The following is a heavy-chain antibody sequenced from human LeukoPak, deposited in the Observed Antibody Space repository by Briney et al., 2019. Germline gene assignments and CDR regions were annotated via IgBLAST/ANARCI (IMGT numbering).Heavy chain of an antibody. J-gene: IGHJ4*02. V-gene: IGHV3-7*01. CDR1: GFTFNSYW. CDR2: IKEDGSEK. CDR3: ARDTGSAWYSIDY. D-gene: IGHD6-19*01. Sequence: GGSLRQSCAASGFTFNSYWMSWVRQAPGRGLEWVANIKEDGSEKYYVDSVKARFTISRDNAKNSVYLQMNSLRAEDTAMYYCARDTGSAWYSIDYWGQGTLVTVSS.